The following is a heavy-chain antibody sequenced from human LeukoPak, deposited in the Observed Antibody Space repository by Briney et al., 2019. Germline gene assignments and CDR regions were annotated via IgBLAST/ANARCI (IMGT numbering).Heavy chain of an antibody. J-gene: IGHJ4*02. D-gene: IGHD4-11*01. Sequence: SGGSLRLSCAASGFTFSSYAMHCVRQAPGKGLEWVAVISYDGSNKYYADSVKGRFTISRDNSKNTLYLQMNSRRAEDTAVYYCARADYSLEFDYGGRGTLVTVSS. V-gene: IGHV3-30*04. CDR1: GFTFSSYA. CDR2: ISYDGSNK. CDR3: ARADYSLEFDY.